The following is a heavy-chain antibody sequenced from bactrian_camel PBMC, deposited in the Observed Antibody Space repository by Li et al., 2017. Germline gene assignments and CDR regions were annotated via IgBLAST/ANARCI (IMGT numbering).Heavy chain of an antibody. V-gene: IGHV3S40*01. J-gene: IGHJ4*01. Sequence: VQLVESGGGSVQAGGSLSLSCTSSGYSFSSACIGWFRQAPRKEREGVAAIYTGSSSTYYADSVKGRVTISQDGAKKTVYLQMNNLKLEDTATYYCLAVPSRGGRRWCSQWSALMSDPLVNWGQGTQVTVS. CDR1: GYSFSSAC. D-gene: IGHD1*01. CDR2: IYTGSSST. CDR3: LAVPSRGGRRWCSQWSALMSDPLVN.